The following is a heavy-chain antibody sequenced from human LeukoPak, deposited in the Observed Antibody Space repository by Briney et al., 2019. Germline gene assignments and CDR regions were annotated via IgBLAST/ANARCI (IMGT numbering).Heavy chain of an antibody. CDR1: GYTFTIYG. CDR3: ARGPYSSSWYPDRWFDP. CDR2: ISAYNGNT. D-gene: IGHD6-13*01. V-gene: IGHV1-18*01. J-gene: IGHJ5*02. Sequence: ASVKVSCKASGYTFTIYGTTWVRQAPGQGLEWMGWISAYNGNTNYAQKLQGRVTMTTDTSTSTAYMELRSLRSDDTAVYYCARGPYSSSWYPDRWFDPWGQGTLVTVSS.